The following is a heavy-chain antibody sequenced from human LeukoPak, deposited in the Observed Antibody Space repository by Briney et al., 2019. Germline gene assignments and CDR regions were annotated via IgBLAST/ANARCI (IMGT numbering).Heavy chain of an antibody. CDR1: GYTFTSYY. Sequence: AXVKVSCKASGYTFTSYYMHWVRQAPGQGLEWMGIINPSGGSTSYAQKFQGRVTMTRDTSTSTVYMELSSLRSEDTAVYYCARDGGDNWFDPWGQGTLVTVSS. CDR2: INPSGGST. CDR3: ARDGGDNWFDP. J-gene: IGHJ5*02. D-gene: IGHD3-16*01. V-gene: IGHV1-46*01.